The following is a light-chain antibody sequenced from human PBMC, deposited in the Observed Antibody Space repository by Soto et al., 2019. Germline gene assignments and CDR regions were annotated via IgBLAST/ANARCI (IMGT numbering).Light chain of an antibody. Sequence: DIQMTQSPSTLSASVGDRVTMTCRASQSIGRWLAWYQQKPGKAPNLLIYDASSLEGGVPSRFSGSGSGTEFTLTISSLQPDDFATYYCQHYNTYSSTFGQGTKVDIK. V-gene: IGKV1-5*01. CDR1: QSIGRW. CDR2: DAS. CDR3: QHYNTYSST. J-gene: IGKJ1*01.